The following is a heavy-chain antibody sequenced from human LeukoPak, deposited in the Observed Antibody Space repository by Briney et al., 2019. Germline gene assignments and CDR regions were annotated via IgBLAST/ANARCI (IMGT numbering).Heavy chain of an antibody. CDR1: GFSVSDNC. Sequence: PGGSLRLSCAASGFSVSDNCMSWVRRNPGKGLDWVAVICSGGTTHYGDSVKGRFTISRDNSNNTLYLQMNSLRAEDTAVYFCAKVHVWNNYYFDYWGQGTLVTVSS. V-gene: IGHV3-53*01. J-gene: IGHJ4*02. CDR2: ICSGGTT. D-gene: IGHD1/OR15-1a*01. CDR3: AKVHVWNNYYFDY.